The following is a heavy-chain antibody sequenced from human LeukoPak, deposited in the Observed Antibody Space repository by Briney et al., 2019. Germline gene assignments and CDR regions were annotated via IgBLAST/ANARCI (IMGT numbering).Heavy chain of an antibody. CDR3: ASTLYYDILTGYYYYYGMDV. V-gene: IGHV7-4-1*02. CDR1: GYTFTSYA. CDR2: INTNSGNP. J-gene: IGHJ6*02. D-gene: IGHD3-9*01. Sequence: ASVKVSCKASGYTFTSYAMNWVRQAPGQGLEWMGWINTNSGNPTYAQGFTGRFVFSLDTSVSTAYLQISSLKAEDTAVYYCASTLYYDILTGYYYYYGMDVWGQGTTVTVSS.